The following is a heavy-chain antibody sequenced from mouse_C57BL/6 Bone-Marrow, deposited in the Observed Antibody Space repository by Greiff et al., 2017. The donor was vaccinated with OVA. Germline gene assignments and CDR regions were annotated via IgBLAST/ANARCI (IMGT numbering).Heavy chain of an antibody. V-gene: IGHV14-1*01. Sequence: EVQLQQSGAELVRPGASVKLSCTASGFNIKDYYMHWVKQRPEQGLEWIGRIDPEDGDTEYAPKFQGKATMTADTSSNTAYLQLSSLTSEDTAVYYCTIYYYGSSYDYGGQGTTLTVSS. CDR2: IDPEDGDT. CDR3: TIYYYGSSYDY. D-gene: IGHD1-1*01. CDR1: GFNIKDYY. J-gene: IGHJ2*01.